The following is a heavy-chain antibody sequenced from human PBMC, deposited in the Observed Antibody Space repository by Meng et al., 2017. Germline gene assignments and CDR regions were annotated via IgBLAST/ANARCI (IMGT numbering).Heavy chain of an antibody. CDR1: GYTFPDYW. Sequence: VQLVQSGAEVKKPGASVKVSCKASGYTFPDYWLHWVRRAPGQGLERMGRINPKSGDTHYAQRFQGRVTMTGDTSISTAYMELSGLRSDDTAMYYCARDEDISAAGKLFGDYWGQGTLVTVSS. J-gene: IGHJ4*02. V-gene: IGHV1-2*06. D-gene: IGHD6-13*01. CDR2: INPKSGDT. CDR3: ARDEDISAAGKLFGDY.